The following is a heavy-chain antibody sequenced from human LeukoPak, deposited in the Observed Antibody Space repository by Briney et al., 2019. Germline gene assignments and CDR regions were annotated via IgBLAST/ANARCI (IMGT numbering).Heavy chain of an antibody. CDR1: GYSFTSYW. Sequence: GESLKISCKGSGYSFTSYWIGWVRQMPGKGLEWMGIIYPGDSDTRYSPSFQGQVTISADKSISTAYLQWSSLKASDTAMYYCARGVEMATIFDLGYFDYWGQGTLVSVSS. CDR2: IYPGDSDT. CDR3: ARGVEMATIFDLGYFDY. J-gene: IGHJ4*02. V-gene: IGHV5-51*01. D-gene: IGHD5-24*01.